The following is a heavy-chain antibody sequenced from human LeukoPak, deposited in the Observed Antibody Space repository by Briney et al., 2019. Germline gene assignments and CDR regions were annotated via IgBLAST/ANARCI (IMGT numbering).Heavy chain of an antibody. CDR1: GFTFDDYA. Sequence: AGGSLRLSCAASGFTFDDYAMHWVRQAPGKGLEWVSGISWNSGSIGYADSVKGRFTISRDNAKNSLYLQMNSLRAEDTALYYCAKGSWSGYDSTPVDYWGQGTLVSVSS. CDR3: AKGSWSGYDSTPVDY. D-gene: IGHD5-12*01. V-gene: IGHV3-9*01. CDR2: ISWNSGSI. J-gene: IGHJ4*02.